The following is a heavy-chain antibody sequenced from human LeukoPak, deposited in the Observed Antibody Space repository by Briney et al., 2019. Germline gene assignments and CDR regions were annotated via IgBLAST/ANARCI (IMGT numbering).Heavy chain of an antibody. J-gene: IGHJ4*02. D-gene: IGHD1-26*01. Sequence: PGGSLRLSCAASGFTFSSYAMSWVRQAPGKGLEWVAVISYDGSNKYYADSVKGRFTISRDNSKNTLYLQMNSLRAEDTAVYYCARSPGSYYEYYFDYCGQGTLVTVSS. CDR2: ISYDGSNK. CDR1: GFTFSSYA. CDR3: ARSPGSYYEYYFDY. V-gene: IGHV3-30*04.